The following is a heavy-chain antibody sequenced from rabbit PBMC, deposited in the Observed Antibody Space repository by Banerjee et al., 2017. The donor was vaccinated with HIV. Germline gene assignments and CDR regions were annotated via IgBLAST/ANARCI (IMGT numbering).Heavy chain of an antibody. CDR3: ARSGAGSSYYTPYFNL. CDR1: GFSFSSSYY. V-gene: IGHV1S45*01. D-gene: IGHD8-1*01. Sequence: QEQLEESGGGLVKPGASLTLTCTASGFSFSSSYYMCWVRQAPGKGLEWIACIWTGSSGSTYYASWAKGRFTIAKTSSAAVALQMTSLTAADTATYFCARSGAGSSYYTPYFNLWGPGTLVTVS. J-gene: IGHJ4*01. CDR2: IWTGSSGST.